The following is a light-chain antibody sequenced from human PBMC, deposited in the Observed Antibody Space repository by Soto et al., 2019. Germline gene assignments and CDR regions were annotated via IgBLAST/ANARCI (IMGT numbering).Light chain of an antibody. CDR3: SSSTASSTLDV. Sequence: QSALTQPASVSGSPGQSITISCTGTSSDVGGYKYVSWYQQHPGKAPKLIIYEVSNRPSGVSSRFSGSKSDNTASLTISGLQAEDEADYYCSSSTASSTLDVFGTGTKVTVL. CDR1: SSDVGGYKY. J-gene: IGLJ1*01. CDR2: EVS. V-gene: IGLV2-14*01.